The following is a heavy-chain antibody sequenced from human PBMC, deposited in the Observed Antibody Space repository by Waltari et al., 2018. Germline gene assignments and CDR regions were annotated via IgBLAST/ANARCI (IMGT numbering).Heavy chain of an antibody. CDR1: W. Sequence: WCEWRPQPPEKGFGWFGQVHRGGITYYNPPLESRVSVSMDTSNNKFFLKLSSAIAADTAVYYCARDRGRGLYFDSWGQGTLVTVSP. V-gene: IGHV4-4*02. CDR3: ARDRGRGLYFDS. J-gene: IGHJ4*02. CDR2: VHRGGIT. D-gene: IGHD2-15*01.